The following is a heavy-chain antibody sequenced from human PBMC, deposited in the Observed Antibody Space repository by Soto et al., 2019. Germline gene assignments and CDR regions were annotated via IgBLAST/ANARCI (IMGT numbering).Heavy chain of an antibody. J-gene: IGHJ4*02. D-gene: IGHD6-6*01. Sequence: SETLSLTCAVYGGSFSNYYWSWIRQPPGKGLEWIGEINHSGSTNYNPSLKSRVTISIDTSKNQFSLKLTSVTAADTAIYYCARTSRLDYWGQGTLVTAPQ. CDR2: INHSGST. V-gene: IGHV4-34*01. CDR1: GGSFSNYY. CDR3: ARTSRLDY.